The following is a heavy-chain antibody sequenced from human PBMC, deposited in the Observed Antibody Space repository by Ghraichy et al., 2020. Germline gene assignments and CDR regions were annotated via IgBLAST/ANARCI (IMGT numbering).Heavy chain of an antibody. CDR3: TAPAPYSSGCY. Sequence: GESLNISCAASGFTFNNARMNWVRQAPGKGLEWVGRFKSATEGGTTEYAAPVKGRFTISRDDSKNTLYLQMNSLKTEDTAVYYCTAPAPYSSGCYWGQGTLVTVSS. D-gene: IGHD6-19*01. V-gene: IGHV3-15*07. CDR2: FKSATEGGTT. CDR1: GFTFNNAR. J-gene: IGHJ4*02.